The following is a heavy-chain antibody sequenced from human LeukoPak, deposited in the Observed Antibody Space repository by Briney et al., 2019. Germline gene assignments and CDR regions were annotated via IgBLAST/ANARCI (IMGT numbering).Heavy chain of an antibody. J-gene: IGHJ3*02. CDR3: ARDGASITGTTDAFDI. V-gene: IGHV4-39*02. CDR2: IYYSGST. D-gene: IGHD1-7*01. Sequence: PSDTLSLTCTVSGGSISSSSYYWGWIRQPPGKGLEWIGSIYYSGSTYYNPSLKSRVTISVDTSKNQFSLKLSSVTAADTAVYYCARDGASITGTTDAFDIWGQGTMVTVSS. CDR1: GGSISSSSYY.